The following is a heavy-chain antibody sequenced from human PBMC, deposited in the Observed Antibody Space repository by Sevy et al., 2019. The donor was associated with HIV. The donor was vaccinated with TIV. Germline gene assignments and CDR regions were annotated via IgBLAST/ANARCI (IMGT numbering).Heavy chain of an antibody. J-gene: IGHJ4*02. CDR3: VKRMGAPGPFDF. Sequence: GGSLRLSCAASGLTFSSYAMSWVRQAPGKGLEWVSVISGSGGSTHHADSVKGRFTISSDNSNNTLYLQMNSLRAEDTAVYYCVKRMGAPGPFDFWGQGTLVTVSS. CDR1: GLTFSSYA. V-gene: IGHV3-23*01. D-gene: IGHD6-13*01. CDR2: ISGSGGST.